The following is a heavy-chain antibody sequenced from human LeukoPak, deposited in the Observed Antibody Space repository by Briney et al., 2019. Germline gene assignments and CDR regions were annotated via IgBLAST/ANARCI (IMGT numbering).Heavy chain of an antibody. J-gene: IGHJ4*02. D-gene: IGHD3-10*01. CDR3: ARVGWFGTFDY. V-gene: IGHV3-48*03. CDR1: GFTFSSYE. Sequence: GGSLRLSCAASGFTFSSYEMNWVRQAPGKGLEWVSYISSSGSTIYYADSVKGRFTISRDSAKNSLYLQMNSLRAEDTAVYYCARVGWFGTFDYWGQGTLVTVSS. CDR2: ISSSGSTI.